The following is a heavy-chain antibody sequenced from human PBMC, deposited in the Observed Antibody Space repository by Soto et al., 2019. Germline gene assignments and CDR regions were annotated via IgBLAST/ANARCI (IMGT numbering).Heavy chain of an antibody. Sequence: LRLSCAASGFTFSSYAIHWVRQAPGKGLEWVAIISYEGSDEYYADSVKGRFTISRDNSKNTMYLQMNSLRREDTAVYFCARGGPRSTYFYYGMDVWGRGTTVTVSS. CDR3: ARGGPRSTYFYYGMDV. J-gene: IGHJ6*02. CDR2: ISYEGSDE. CDR1: GFTFSSYA. D-gene: IGHD3-16*01. V-gene: IGHV3-30-3*01.